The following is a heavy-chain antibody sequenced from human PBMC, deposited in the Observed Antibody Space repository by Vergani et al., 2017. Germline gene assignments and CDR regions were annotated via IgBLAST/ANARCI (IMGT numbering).Heavy chain of an antibody. J-gene: IGHJ4*02. CDR1: GDSISSNNC. V-gene: IGHV4-4*02. CDR2: ICHTEDT. CDR3: ATIGYRRWGYYFDY. Sequence: QVQLQESGPGLVKPSETLSLTCAVSGDSISSNNCWTWVRQPPGKGLEWIGEICHTEDTKYSPSLKSRVTVSVDESRNLFSLRLNSVTAADTAAYYCATIGYRRWGYYFDYWGQGILVTVSS. D-gene: IGHD2-2*02.